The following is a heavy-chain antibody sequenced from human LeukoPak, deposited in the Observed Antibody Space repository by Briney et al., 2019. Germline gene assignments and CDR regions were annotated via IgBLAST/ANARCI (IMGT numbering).Heavy chain of an antibody. CDR1: GFTFSSYS. Sequence: PGGSLRLSCTASGFTFSSYSMNWVRQAPGKGLEWVSSISSGSTYIYYADSVKGRFTVSRDNAKNSLYLQMNSLRAEDTAVYYCARGKGGSSPFDHWGQGTLVTVSS. CDR2: ISSGSTYI. V-gene: IGHV3-21*01. J-gene: IGHJ4*02. D-gene: IGHD1-26*01. CDR3: ARGKGGSSPFDH.